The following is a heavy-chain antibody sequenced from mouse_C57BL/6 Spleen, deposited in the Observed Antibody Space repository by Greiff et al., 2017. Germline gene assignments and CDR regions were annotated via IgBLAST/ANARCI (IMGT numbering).Heavy chain of an antibody. V-gene: IGHV1-53*01. CDR3: ARCRITAVVEGFDY. D-gene: IGHD1-1*01. Sequence: QVQLQQPGTELVKPGASVKLSCKASGYTFTSYWMHWVKQRPGQGLEWIGNINTSNGGTNYNEKFKSKATLTVDKSSGTAYMQLSSLTSKDSAVYYCARCRITAVVEGFDYWGQGTTLTVSS. J-gene: IGHJ2*01. CDR2: INTSNGGT. CDR1: GYTFTSYW.